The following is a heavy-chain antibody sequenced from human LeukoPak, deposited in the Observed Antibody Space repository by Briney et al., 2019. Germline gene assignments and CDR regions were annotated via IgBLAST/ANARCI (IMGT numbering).Heavy chain of an antibody. J-gene: IGHJ4*02. CDR1: GYTFTSYA. D-gene: IGHD3-22*01. Sequence: GASVKVSCKASGYTFTSYAMHWVRQAPGQRLGWMGWINAGNGNTKYSQKFQGRVTITRDTSASTAYMELSGLRSEDTAVYYCAREYYDSSGYYRFDYWGQGTLVTVSS. CDR3: AREYYDSSGYYRFDY. V-gene: IGHV1-3*01. CDR2: INAGNGNT.